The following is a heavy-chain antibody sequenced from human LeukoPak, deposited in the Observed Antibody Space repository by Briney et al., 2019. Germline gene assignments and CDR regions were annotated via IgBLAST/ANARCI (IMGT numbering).Heavy chain of an antibody. J-gene: IGHJ5*02. CDR2: INHSGST. CDR3: ARGLEVART. Sequence: SETLPLTCAVYGGSFSGYYWSWIRQPPGKGLGWIGEINHSGSTNYNPSLKSRVTTSVDTSKNQFSLKLRSVTAADTAVYYCARGLEVARTWGQGTLVTVSS. D-gene: IGHD2-2*01. CDR1: GGSFSGYY. V-gene: IGHV4-34*01.